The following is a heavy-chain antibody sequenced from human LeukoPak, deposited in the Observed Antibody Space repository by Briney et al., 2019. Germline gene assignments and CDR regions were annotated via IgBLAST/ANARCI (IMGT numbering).Heavy chain of an antibody. Sequence: ASVNVSCKASGYTFTSYGISWVRQAPGQGLDWMGWISAYNGNTNYAQKLQGRVTMTTDTSTSTAYMELRSLRSDDTAVYSCARSGVTIFGVVIMPFDYWGQGTLVTVSS. V-gene: IGHV1-18*01. CDR1: GYTFTSYG. J-gene: IGHJ4*02. CDR2: ISAYNGNT. D-gene: IGHD3-3*01. CDR3: ARSGVTIFGVVIMPFDY.